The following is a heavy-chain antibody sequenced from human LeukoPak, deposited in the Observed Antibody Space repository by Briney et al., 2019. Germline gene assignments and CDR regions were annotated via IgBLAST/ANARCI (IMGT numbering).Heavy chain of an antibody. CDR1: GFTFSSYS. J-gene: IGHJ5*02. CDR2: ISSSSSYM. Sequence: GGSLRLSCAASGFTFSSYSMNWVRQAPGKGLEWVSSISSSSSYMYYADSVKGRFTISRDNAKNSLYLQMNSLRAEATAVYYCARDPRSYDYVWGSYRHNWFDPWGQGTLVTVSS. V-gene: IGHV3-21*01. CDR3: ARDPRSYDYVWGSYRHNWFDP. D-gene: IGHD3-16*02.